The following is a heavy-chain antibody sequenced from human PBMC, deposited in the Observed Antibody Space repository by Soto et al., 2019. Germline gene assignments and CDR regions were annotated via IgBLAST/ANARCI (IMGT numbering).Heavy chain of an antibody. CDR1: GFTFRNYA. D-gene: IGHD2-2*01. CDR2: ISGSGGTT. V-gene: IGHV3-23*01. J-gene: IGHJ4*02. Sequence: EVQLLESGGGLVQPGESLRLSCAASGFTFRNYAMSWARQAPGKGLEWVSAISGSGGTTHYADSVKGRFTISRDNSKNTLYLQMNSLRVEDTAVYYCAKDRSSTSCYAFDYWGQGSLVTVSS. CDR3: AKDRSSTSCYAFDY.